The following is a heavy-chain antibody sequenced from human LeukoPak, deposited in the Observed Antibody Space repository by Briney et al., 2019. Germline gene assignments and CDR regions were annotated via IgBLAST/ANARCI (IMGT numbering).Heavy chain of an antibody. CDR2: IYYSGST. CDR1: GGSISSYY. Sequence: PSETLSLTCTVSGGSISSYYWSWIRQPAGKGLEWIGYIYYSGSTNYNPSLKSRVTISVDTSKNQFSLKLSSVTAADTAVYYCARRSHHAVVPAAILSYYYYMDVWGKGTTVTVSS. CDR3: ARRSHHAVVPAAILSYYYYMDV. D-gene: IGHD2-2*02. V-gene: IGHV4-59*08. J-gene: IGHJ6*03.